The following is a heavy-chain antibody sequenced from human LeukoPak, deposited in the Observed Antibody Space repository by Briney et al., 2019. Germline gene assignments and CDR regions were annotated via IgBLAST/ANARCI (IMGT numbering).Heavy chain of an antibody. D-gene: IGHD6-13*01. CDR3: AKGDAAGVIYSSDN. V-gene: IGHV3-9*03. Sequence: GGSLRLSCAASGFTFDDYAMHWVRQAPGRGLEWVSGIYWNRGSIGYADSVKGRFTISRDNAKNSLYLQIYSMRAEDMALYYCAKGDAAGVIYSSDNSGQGNLVT. CDR2: IYWNRGSI. J-gene: IGHJ4*02. CDR1: GFTFDDYA.